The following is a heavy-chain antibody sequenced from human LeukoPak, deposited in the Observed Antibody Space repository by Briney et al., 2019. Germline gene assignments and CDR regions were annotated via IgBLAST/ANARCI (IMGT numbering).Heavy chain of an antibody. CDR2: INHSGST. CDR3: ARGLLRYFDWLLQSYYFDY. CDR1: GGSFSGYY. V-gene: IGHV4-34*01. Sequence: AETLSLTCAVYGGSFSGYYWSWIRQPPGKGLEWIGEINHSGSTNYNPSLKSRVTISVDTSKNQFSLKLSSVTAADTAVHYCARGLLRYFDWLLQSYYFDYWGQGTLVTVSS. D-gene: IGHD3-9*01. J-gene: IGHJ4*02.